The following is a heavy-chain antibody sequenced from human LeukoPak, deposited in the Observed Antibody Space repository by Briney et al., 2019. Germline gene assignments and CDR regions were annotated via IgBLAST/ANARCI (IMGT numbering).Heavy chain of an antibody. V-gene: IGHV4-61*02. CDR2: INNSGIT. D-gene: IGHD5-24*01. CDR3: ARDRSSEMVRSTESWFDP. CDR1: GGSISSGIYI. J-gene: IGHJ5*02. Sequence: PAQTLSLTCTASGGSISSGIYIWSWLRQPAGKGLDWFGRINNSGITNYNPSLKSRATIRVDTYNEQFPHKYPSVTAADTAVYYCARDRSSEMVRSTESWFDPWGQGTLVTVSS.